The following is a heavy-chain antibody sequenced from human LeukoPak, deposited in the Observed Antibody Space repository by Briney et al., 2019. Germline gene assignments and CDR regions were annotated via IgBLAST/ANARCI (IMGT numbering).Heavy chain of an antibody. Sequence: RRSLRLSCAESVFTFSNYGMHSVRAAPGEGGECVADISYDGSSTFYADSVEGRFTIFRDNSKNSLYLQENSLRGEDTAVYDCEKDPHSSGWYFTAFDYWGQGTLVTVSS. CDR1: VFTFSNYG. CDR2: ISYDGSST. V-gene: IGHV3-30*18. J-gene: IGHJ4*02. CDR3: EKDPHSSGWYFTAFDY. D-gene: IGHD6-19*01.